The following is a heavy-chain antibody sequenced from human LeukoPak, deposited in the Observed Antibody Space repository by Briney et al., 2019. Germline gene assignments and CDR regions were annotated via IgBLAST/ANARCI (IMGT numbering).Heavy chain of an antibody. CDR2: IIPIFGTA. V-gene: IGHV1-69*13. J-gene: IGHJ6*02. CDR3: ARKAYCGGDCYSEAYYYYGMDV. CDR1: GGTFSSYA. Sequence: ASVKVSCKASGGTFSSYAISWVRQAPGQGLEWMGGIIPIFGTANYAQKFQGRVTITADESTSTAYMELSSLRSEDTAVYYCARKAYCGGDCYSEAYYYYGMDVWGQGTTVTVSS. D-gene: IGHD2-21*02.